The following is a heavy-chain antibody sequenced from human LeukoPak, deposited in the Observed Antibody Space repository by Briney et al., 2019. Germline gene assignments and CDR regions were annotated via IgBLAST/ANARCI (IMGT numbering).Heavy chain of an antibody. V-gene: IGHV3-7*03. J-gene: IGHJ4*02. CDR1: AFIFSGHW. D-gene: IGHD3/OR15-3a*01. CDR3: ARDPIRVWTRGDFYFDY. CDR2: IKEDGSER. Sequence: GGSLRLSCEGSAFIFSGHWMNWVRQTPGKGLEWVASIKEDGSERQYVDSVKGRFSISRDNTRGSLFLQLNSLRAEDTAVYYCARDPIRVWTRGDFYFDYWSQGTLVTVSS.